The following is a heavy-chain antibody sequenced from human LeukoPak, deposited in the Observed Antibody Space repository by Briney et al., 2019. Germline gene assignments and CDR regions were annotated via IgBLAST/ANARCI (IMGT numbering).Heavy chain of an antibody. J-gene: IGHJ4*02. D-gene: IGHD4-23*01. CDR3: ASTTVVTPYYFDY. CDR2: INRSGST. V-gene: IGHV4-34*01. CDR1: GGSFSGYY. Sequence: SETLSLTCAVYGGSFSGYYWSWIRQPPGKGLEWIGEINRSGSTNYNPSLKSRVTISVDTSKNQFSLKLSSVTAADTAVYYCASTTVVTPYYFDYWGQGTLVTVSS.